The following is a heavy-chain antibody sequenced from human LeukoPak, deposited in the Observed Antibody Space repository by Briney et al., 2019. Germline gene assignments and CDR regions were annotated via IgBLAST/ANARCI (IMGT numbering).Heavy chain of an antibody. CDR1: EFTFRSFN. CDR2: ISTDSKFK. Sequence: GGSLRLSCAASEFTFRSFNMVWVRRAPGKGLEWVSSISTDSKFKYYSDSVTGRFTISRDNAENSLSLQMNSLRVDDTATYCCVRGPRSHRSDLTKWYFDLWGRGTLVSVSS. J-gene: IGHJ2*01. V-gene: IGHV3-21*01. CDR3: VRGPRSHRSDLTKWYFDL.